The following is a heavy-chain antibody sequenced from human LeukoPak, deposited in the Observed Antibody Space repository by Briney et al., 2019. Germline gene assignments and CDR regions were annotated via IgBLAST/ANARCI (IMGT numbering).Heavy chain of an antibody. CDR2: IYYSGST. CDR1: GDSINNNDYY. D-gene: IGHD3-3*01. J-gene: IGHJ3*02. CDR3: ARDLSNYDFWSGYGGPAQDAFDI. V-gene: IGHV4-39*07. Sequence: SETLSLTCSVSGDSINNNDYYWDWIRQPPGKGLEWIGSIYYSGSTYYNPSLKSRVTISVDTSKNQFSLKLSSVTAADTAVYYCARDLSNYDFWSGYGGPAQDAFDIWVQGTMVTVSS.